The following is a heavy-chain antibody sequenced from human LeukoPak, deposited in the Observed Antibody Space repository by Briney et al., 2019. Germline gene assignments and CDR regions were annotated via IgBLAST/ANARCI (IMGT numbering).Heavy chain of an antibody. CDR3: AKDKGSFYDSSGYYNFDY. CDR1: GFTFSSYA. CDR2: ISGSGGST. J-gene: IGHJ4*02. V-gene: IGHV3-23*01. D-gene: IGHD3-22*01. Sequence: PGGSLRLSCAASGFTFSSYAMSWVRQAPGKGLEWVSAISGSGGSTHYADSVKGRFTISRDNSKNTLYLQMNSLRAEDTAVYYCAKDKGSFYDSSGYYNFDYWGQGTLVTVSS.